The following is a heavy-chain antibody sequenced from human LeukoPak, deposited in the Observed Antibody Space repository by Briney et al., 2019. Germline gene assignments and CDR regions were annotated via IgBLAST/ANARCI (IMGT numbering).Heavy chain of an antibody. CDR3: ARGTAVAATDY. Sequence: PSETLSLTCTVSGGSISSSSYYWGWIRQPPGKGLEWIGSIYYSGSTYYNPSLKSRVTISVDTSKNQFSLKLSSVTAADTAVYYCARGTAVAATDYWGQGTLVTVSS. J-gene: IGHJ4*02. CDR2: IYYSGST. CDR1: GGSISSSSYY. D-gene: IGHD6-19*01. V-gene: IGHV4-39*01.